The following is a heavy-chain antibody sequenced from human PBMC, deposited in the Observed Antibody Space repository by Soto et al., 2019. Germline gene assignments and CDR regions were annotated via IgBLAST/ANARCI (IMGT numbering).Heavy chain of an antibody. CDR3: ARAFFYKGSDSRGYSFDAFDF. D-gene: IGHD3-22*01. Sequence: QVQLVQSGAEVKKPGASVKVSCKASGYTFTSSGMSWVRQAPGQGLEWMGWISAHTGSSEYAQRFQGSVNMTTERYTSTAYMELRSLRSDDTAVYYCARAFFYKGSDSRGYSFDAFDFWGQGTLVTVSS. CDR2: ISAHTGSS. J-gene: IGHJ3*01. CDR1: GYTFTSSG. V-gene: IGHV1-18*01.